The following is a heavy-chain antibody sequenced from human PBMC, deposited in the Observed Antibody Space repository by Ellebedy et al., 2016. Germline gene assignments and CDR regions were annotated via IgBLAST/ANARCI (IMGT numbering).Heavy chain of an antibody. CDR1: GYTFTSYA. CDR2: INAGNGNT. D-gene: IGHD3-9*01. V-gene: IGHV1-3*01. CDR3: ARGYDILTGYFLHYYYYGMDV. Sequence: ASVKVSCXASGYTFTSYAMHWVRQAPGQRLEWMGWINAGNGNTKYSQKFQGRVTITRDTSASTAYMELSSLRSEDTAVYYCARGYDILTGYFLHYYYYGMDVWGQGTTVTVSS. J-gene: IGHJ6*02.